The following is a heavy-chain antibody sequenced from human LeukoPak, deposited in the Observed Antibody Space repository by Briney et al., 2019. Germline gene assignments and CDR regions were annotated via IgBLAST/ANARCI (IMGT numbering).Heavy chain of an antibody. D-gene: IGHD1-1*01. CDR3: ASQLLSRGYFDH. J-gene: IGHJ4*02. CDR2: VYGNDDK. CDR1: GFSFTTSGVG. Sequence: SGPTLVKPTQTLTLTCTFSGFSFTTSGVGVGWIRQHPGKALEWVAVVYGNDDKLYSPSLRSRLTITKDTSKNQVVLTMTNMDPVDTATYYCASQLLSRGYFDHWGQGTLVTVSS. V-gene: IGHV2-5*01.